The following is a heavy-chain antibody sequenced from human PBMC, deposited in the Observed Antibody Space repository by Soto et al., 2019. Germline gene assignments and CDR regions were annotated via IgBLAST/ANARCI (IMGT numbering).Heavy chain of an antibody. V-gene: IGHV3-21*01. CDR3: ARDRGGHYGMDV. J-gene: IGHJ6*02. CDR2: ISSSSSYI. Sequence: GGSLRLSCAASGFTFSSYSMNWVRQAPGKGLEWVSSISSSSSYIYYADSVKGRFTISRDNSKNTLYLQMNSLRVEDTAVYYCARDRGGHYGMDVWGQGTTVTVSS. D-gene: IGHD3-10*01. CDR1: GFTFSSYS.